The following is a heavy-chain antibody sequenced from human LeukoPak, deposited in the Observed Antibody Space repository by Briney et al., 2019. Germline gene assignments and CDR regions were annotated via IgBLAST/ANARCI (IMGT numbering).Heavy chain of an antibody. CDR2: ISSSSSTI. CDR1: GFTFSSYG. J-gene: IGHJ4*02. V-gene: IGHV3-48*01. Sequence: PGGSLRLSCAASGFTFSSYGMHWVRQAPGKGLEWVSYISSSSSTIYYADSVKGRFTISRDNAKNSLYLQMNSLRAEDTAVYYCARGLGSSWYGTLNYFDCWGQGTLVTVSS. CDR3: ARGLGSSWYGTLNYFDC. D-gene: IGHD6-13*01.